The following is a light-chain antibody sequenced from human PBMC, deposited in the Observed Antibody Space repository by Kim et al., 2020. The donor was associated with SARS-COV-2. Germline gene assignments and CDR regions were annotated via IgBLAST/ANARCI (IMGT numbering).Light chain of an antibody. V-gene: IGLV3-21*04. CDR2: YDS. CDR1: NIGSKS. CDR3: QVWDSSSDHVV. J-gene: IGLJ2*01. Sequence: SYELTRPPSVSVAPGKTARITCGGNNIGSKSVHWYQQKPGQAPVLVIYYDSDRPSGIPERFSGSNSGNTATLTINRVEAGDEADYYCQVWDSSSDHVVFG.